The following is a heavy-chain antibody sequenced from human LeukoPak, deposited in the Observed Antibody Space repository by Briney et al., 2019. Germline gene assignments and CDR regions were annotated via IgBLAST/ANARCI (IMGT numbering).Heavy chain of an antibody. J-gene: IGHJ4*02. V-gene: IGHV3-23*01. CDR1: GLTFSTYA. CDR3: TKEGHRGYATN. CDR2: ISPSGATT. Sequence: GGTLRLSCAASGLTFSTYAMSWVRQAPGKGLEWLSAISPSGATTYYAESVKGRITISRDNSKNILYLQMNSLRAEDTALYYCTKEGHRGYATNWGQGTLITVSS. D-gene: IGHD5-12*01.